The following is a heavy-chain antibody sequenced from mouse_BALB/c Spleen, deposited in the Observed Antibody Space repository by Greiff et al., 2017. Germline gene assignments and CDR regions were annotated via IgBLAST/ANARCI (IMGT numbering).Heavy chain of an antibody. J-gene: IGHJ4*01. CDR3: AVGSLLLRAMDY. D-gene: IGHD1-1*01. CDR2: ISYSGST. CDR1: GDSITSGY. V-gene: IGHV3-8*02. Sequence: EVHLVESGPSLVKPSQTLSLTCSVTGDSITSGYWNWIRKFPGNKLEYMGYISYSGSTYYNPSLKSRISITRDTSKNQYYLQLNSVTTEDTATYYCAVGSLLLRAMDYWGQGTSVTVSS.